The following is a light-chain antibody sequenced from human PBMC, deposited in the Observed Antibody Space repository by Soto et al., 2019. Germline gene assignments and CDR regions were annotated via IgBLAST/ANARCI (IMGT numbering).Light chain of an antibody. Sequence: EIVLTQSPGTLSLSPGERATLSCRASQRVSSNYLAWYQQKPGQAPRLLMFGASSRATGIPDRFSGSGSGTDFTLTISRLEPGDFALYYCQQYGSSPKTFGQGTKVDI. CDR2: GAS. V-gene: IGKV3-20*01. CDR1: QRVSSNY. CDR3: QQYGSSPKT. J-gene: IGKJ1*01.